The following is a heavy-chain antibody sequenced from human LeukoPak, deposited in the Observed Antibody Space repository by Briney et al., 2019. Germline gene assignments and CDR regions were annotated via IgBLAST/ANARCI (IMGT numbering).Heavy chain of an antibody. CDR3: ARDYSITGTNGAFDI. CDR1: GFTFSSYW. Sequence: PGGSLRLSCAASGFTFSSYWMSWVRQAPGKWLEWVANIKQDGSEKYYVDSVKGRFTISRDNAKNSLYLQMNSLRAEDTAVYYCARDYSITGTNGAFDIWGQGTMVTVSS. V-gene: IGHV3-7*01. D-gene: IGHD1-20*01. J-gene: IGHJ3*02. CDR2: IKQDGSEK.